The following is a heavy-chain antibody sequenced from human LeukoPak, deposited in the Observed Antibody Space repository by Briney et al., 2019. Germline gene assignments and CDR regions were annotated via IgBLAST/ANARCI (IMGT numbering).Heavy chain of an antibody. CDR3: TRVWFGELYDYYFDY. CDR1: GFTFGDYA. V-gene: IGHV3-49*04. Sequence: GGSLRLSCAASGFTFGDYAMSWVRQAPGKGLEWVGFIRSKAYGGTTEYAASVKGRFTISRDDSKSIAYLQMNSLKTEDTAVYYCTRVWFGELYDYYFDYWGQGTLVTVSS. CDR2: IRSKAYGGTT. D-gene: IGHD3-10*01. J-gene: IGHJ4*02.